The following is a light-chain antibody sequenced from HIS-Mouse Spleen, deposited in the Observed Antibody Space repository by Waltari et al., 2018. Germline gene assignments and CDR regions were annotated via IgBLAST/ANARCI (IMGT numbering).Light chain of an antibody. CDR1: SSDVGCYNY. Sequence: QSALTQPPSASGSPGQSVTIPCPGTSSDVGCYNYVSWYQQHPGKAPKLMIYEVSKRPSGVPDRFSGSKSGNTASLTVSGLQAEDEADYYCSSYAGSNNFVVFGGGTKLTVL. CDR2: EVS. V-gene: IGLV2-8*01. J-gene: IGLJ2*01. CDR3: SSYAGSNNFVV.